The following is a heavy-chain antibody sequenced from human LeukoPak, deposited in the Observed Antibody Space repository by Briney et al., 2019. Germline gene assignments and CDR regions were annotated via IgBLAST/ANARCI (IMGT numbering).Heavy chain of an antibody. V-gene: IGHV4-59*12. J-gene: IGHJ4*02. CDR2: IYYSGST. D-gene: IGHD3-22*01. CDR3: ARDRVDSSGYYRGFDY. CDR1: GGSMSSNY. Sequence: SETLSLTCTVSGGSMSSNYWSWIRQPPGKGLEWIGYIYYSGSTLYNPSLKSRVTISVDTSKNQFSLKLSSVTAADTAVYYCARDRVDSSGYYRGFDYWGQGTLVTVSS.